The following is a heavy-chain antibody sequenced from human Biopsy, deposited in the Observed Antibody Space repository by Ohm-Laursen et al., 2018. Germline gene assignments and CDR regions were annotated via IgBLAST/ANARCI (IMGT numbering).Heavy chain of an antibody. Sequence: SQTLSLTCAVSGDSISNDYWSWIRQSAGQGLEWFGRIHTIGSTNHNLSLKSRVTMSVDTSKNQFSLKLRSVTAADTAVYYCARGTGKYYVYGAFDIWGQGTMVTVSS. CDR1: GDSISNDY. V-gene: IGHV4-4*07. D-gene: IGHD3/OR15-3a*01. CDR3: ARGTGKYYVYGAFDI. CDR2: IHTIGST. J-gene: IGHJ3*02.